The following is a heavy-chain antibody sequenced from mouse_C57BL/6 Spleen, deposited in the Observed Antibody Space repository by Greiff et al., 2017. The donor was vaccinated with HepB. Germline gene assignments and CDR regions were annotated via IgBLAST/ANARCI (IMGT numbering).Heavy chain of an antibody. CDR3: ARDRRHSMDY. CDR1: GFTFSDYY. V-gene: IGHV5-16*01. CDR2: INYDGSST. Sequence: EVMLVESEGGLVQPGSSMKLSCTASGFTFSDYYMAWVRQVPEKGLEWVANINYDGSSTYYLDSLKSRFIISRDNAKNILYLQMSSLKSEDTATYYCARDRRHSMDYWGQGTSVTVSS. J-gene: IGHJ4*01.